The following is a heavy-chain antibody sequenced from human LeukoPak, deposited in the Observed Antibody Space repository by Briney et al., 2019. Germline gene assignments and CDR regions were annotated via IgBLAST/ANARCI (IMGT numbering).Heavy chain of an antibody. J-gene: IGHJ4*02. CDR3: ASSGYYDSSGYN. CDR1: GGSISSGSYY. V-gene: IGHV4-61*02. Sequence: SQTLSLTCTVSGGSISSGSYYWSWIRQPAGTGLEWIGRIYTSGSTNYNPSLKSRVTISVDTSKNQFSLKLSSVTAADTAVYYCASSGYYDSSGYNWGQGTLVTVSS. D-gene: IGHD3-22*01. CDR2: IYTSGST.